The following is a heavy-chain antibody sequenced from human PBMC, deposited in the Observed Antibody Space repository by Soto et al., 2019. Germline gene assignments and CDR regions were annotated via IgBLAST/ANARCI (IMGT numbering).Heavy chain of an antibody. V-gene: IGHV3-30-3*01. Sequence: QVQLVESGGGVVQPGRSMRLSCAASGFTFSSYAMHWVRQAPGKGLAWVAVISYDGSTKYYADSVKGRFTISRDTSKNTLYLLMNSLRAEDTSVYYGARETYYDFWSGPYYGMDFLGQGTTITVSS. CDR3: ARETYYDFWSGPYYGMDF. D-gene: IGHD3-3*01. J-gene: IGHJ6*02. CDR2: ISYDGSTK. CDR1: GFTFSSYA.